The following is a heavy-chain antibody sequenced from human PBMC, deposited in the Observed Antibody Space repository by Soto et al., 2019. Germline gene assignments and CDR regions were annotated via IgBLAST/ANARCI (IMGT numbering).Heavy chain of an antibody. D-gene: IGHD3-9*01. CDR3: ARGYDILTGYRRAHCNYGMDV. Sequence: SETLSLTCAAYGGSFSGYYWSWIRQPPGKGLEWIGEINHSGSTNYNPSLKSRVTISVDTSKNQFSLKLSSVTAADTAVYYCARGYDILTGYRRAHCNYGMDVWGQGTTVTVSS. CDR1: GGSFSGYY. J-gene: IGHJ6*02. CDR2: INHSGST. V-gene: IGHV4-34*01.